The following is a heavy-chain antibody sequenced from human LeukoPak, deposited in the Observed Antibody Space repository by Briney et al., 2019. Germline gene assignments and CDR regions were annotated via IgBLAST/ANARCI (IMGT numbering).Heavy chain of an antibody. V-gene: IGHV4-59*08. CDR1: GGSISSYY. J-gene: IGHJ4*02. Sequence: SETLSLTCTVSGGSISSYYWSWVWQPPGKGLEYIGYIYYTGSTNYNPSLKSRVTISVDTSKNQFSLKLSSVTAADTAVYYCARHPGYCSGGSCSVFDYWGQGILVTVSS. CDR3: ARHPGYCSGGSCSVFDY. CDR2: IYYTGST. D-gene: IGHD2-15*01.